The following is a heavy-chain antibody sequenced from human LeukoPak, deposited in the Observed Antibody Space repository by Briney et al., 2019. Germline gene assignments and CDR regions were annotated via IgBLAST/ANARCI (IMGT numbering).Heavy chain of an antibody. CDR1: GGSISSSGYC. Sequence: SETLSLTCTVSGGSISSSGYCWGWIRQPPGKGLEWIGSIYYSGSTYYSPSLKSRVTISVDTSKNQFSLKLSSVTAADTAVYYCAREYIVVVPAAIHDPWGQGTLVTVSS. CDR2: IYYSGST. V-gene: IGHV4-39*07. CDR3: AREYIVVVPAAIHDP. J-gene: IGHJ5*02. D-gene: IGHD2-2*02.